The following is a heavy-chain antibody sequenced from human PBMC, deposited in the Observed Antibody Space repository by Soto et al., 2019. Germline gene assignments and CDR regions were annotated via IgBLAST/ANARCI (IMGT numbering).Heavy chain of an antibody. Sequence: QVQLQESGPRLVKPSESLSLTCGVSGGTIASSHCWSWVRQSPGRGLEWIGNVYHTGDTNFNPSLQSRVSFSVDKSNNQFSLRLTSVTAADTAVYFCAREIVTAGGNNYFDPWGPGTLVTVSA. CDR3: AREIVTAGGNNYFDP. D-gene: IGHD2-21*02. V-gene: IGHV4-4*02. CDR2: VYHTGDT. CDR1: GGTIASSHC. J-gene: IGHJ5*02.